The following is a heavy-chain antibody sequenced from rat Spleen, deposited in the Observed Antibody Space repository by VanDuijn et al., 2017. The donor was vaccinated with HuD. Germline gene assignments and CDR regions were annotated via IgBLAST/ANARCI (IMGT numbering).Heavy chain of an antibody. CDR1: GFTFSDYY. V-gene: IGHV5-29*01. D-gene: IGHD1-9*01. CDR3: ARPTTGIPFNY. Sequence: EVKLVESGGGLVQPGRSLKLSCAASGFTFSDYYMTWVRQAPPKGLEWVATINYDASSTYYRDSVKGRFTISRDNAKSTLYLQMDSLRSEDTAIYYCARPTTGIPFNYWGQGVMVTVSS. CDR2: INYDASST. J-gene: IGHJ2*01.